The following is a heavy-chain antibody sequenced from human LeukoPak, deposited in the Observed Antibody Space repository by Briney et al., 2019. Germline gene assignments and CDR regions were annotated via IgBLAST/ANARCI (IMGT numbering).Heavy chain of an antibody. V-gene: IGHV3-48*04. Sequence: GGSLRLSCTASGLPFSSYDMNWVRHAPGKGLEWVSYINSCGSTTFYADSVKRRFTISRDNAKISLYLQLNSLRAESTAVYYCGSDGPGAVDFDCWGEGMLVTVCS. D-gene: IGHD4/OR15-4a*01. J-gene: IGHJ4*02. CDR2: INSCGSTT. CDR1: GLPFSSYD. CDR3: GSDGPGAVDFDC.